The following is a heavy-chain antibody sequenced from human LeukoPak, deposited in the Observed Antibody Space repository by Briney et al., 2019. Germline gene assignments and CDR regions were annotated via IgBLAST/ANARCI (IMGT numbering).Heavy chain of an antibody. D-gene: IGHD6-19*01. V-gene: IGHV3-7*03. CDR3: AKDKWSVADSFDY. CDR2: INPDGSAT. CDR1: GFTFRSDW. J-gene: IGHJ4*02. Sequence: SGGSLRLSCAASGFTFRSDWMSWVRQSPEKGLEWAANINPDGSATYYVDSVKGRFIISRDNTKNSLYLQMNSLRAEDTAVYYCAKDKWSVADSFDYWGQGTLVTVSS.